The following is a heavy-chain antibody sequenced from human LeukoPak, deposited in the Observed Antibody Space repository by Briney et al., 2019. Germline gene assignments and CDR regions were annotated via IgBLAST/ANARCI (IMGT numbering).Heavy chain of an antibody. CDR2: ISSSGSTI. J-gene: IGHJ3*02. V-gene: IGHV3-48*03. CDR1: GFTFSSYE. CDR3: AREGAGGFDI. D-gene: IGHD3-16*01. Sequence: GGSLRLSCAASGFTFSSYEMNWVRQAPGKGLEWVSYISSSGSTIYYADSVKGRFTISRDNSKNTLFLQMNSLRAEDTAVYYCAREGAGGFDIWGQGTMVTVSS.